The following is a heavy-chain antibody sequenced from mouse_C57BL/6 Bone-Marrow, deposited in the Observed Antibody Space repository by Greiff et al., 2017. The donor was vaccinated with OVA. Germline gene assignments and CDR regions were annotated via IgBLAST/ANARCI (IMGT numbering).Heavy chain of an antibody. CDR2: ISYDGSN. J-gene: IGHJ1*03. CDR3: ARERLLRHWYFDV. Sequence: EVKLQESGPGLVKPSQSLSLTCSVTGYSITSGYYWNWIRQFPGNKLEWMGYISYDGSNNYNPSLKNRISITRDTSKNQFFLKLNSVTTEDTATYYCARERLLRHWYFDVWGTGTTVTVSS. V-gene: IGHV3-6*01. CDR1: GYSITSGYY. D-gene: IGHD2-3*01.